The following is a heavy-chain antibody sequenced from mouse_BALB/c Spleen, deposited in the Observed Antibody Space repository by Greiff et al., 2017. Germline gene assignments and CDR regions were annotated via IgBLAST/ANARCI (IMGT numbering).Heavy chain of an antibody. D-gene: IGHD2-4*01. V-gene: IGHV5-17*02. Sequence: EVKLVESGGGLVQPGGSRKLSCAASGFTFSSFGMHWVRQAPEKGLEWVAYISSGSSTIYYEDTVKGRFTISRDNPKNTLFLQMTSLRSEDTAMYYCARDDYDVYYAMDYWGQGTSVTVSS. CDR1: GFTFSSFG. J-gene: IGHJ4*01. CDR3: ARDDYDVYYAMDY. CDR2: ISSGSSTI.